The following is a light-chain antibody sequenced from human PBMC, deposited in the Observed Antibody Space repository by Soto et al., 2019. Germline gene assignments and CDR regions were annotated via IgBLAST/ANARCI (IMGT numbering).Light chain of an antibody. V-gene: IGKV3D-20*02. CDR2: QTS. J-gene: IGKJ1*01. Sequence: EIVLTQSPGTLSLSPWESATLSCRASQSVSSSYLAWYQHRPGQAPRLIIYQTSIRAAGIPARFSASGTGTDVTLTISDVQPADVAVYYCHQRQSWPRTFGQGTKVDI. CDR3: HQRQSWPRT. CDR1: QSVSSSY.